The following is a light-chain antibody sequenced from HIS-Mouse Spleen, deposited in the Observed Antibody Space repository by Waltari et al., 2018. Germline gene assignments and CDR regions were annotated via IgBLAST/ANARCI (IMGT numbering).Light chain of an antibody. CDR3: QAWDSSTVV. CDR2: KDS. CDR1: KLGDKY. J-gene: IGLJ2*01. V-gene: IGLV3-1*01. Sequence: SYELTQPPSVSVSPGQTASITCSGAKLGDKYSCWYQQKPGQSPVLVTYKDSKRPSGIPERFSGSNSGSTATLTISGTQAMDEADYYCQAWDSSTVVFGGGTKLTVL.